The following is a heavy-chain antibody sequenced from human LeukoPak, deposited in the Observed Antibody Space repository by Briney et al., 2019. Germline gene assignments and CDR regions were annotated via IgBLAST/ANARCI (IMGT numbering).Heavy chain of an antibody. D-gene: IGHD4-17*01. CDR1: GYSISSGYY. Sequence: SETLSLTCTVSGYSISSGYYWGWIRQPPGKGLEWIGSIYHTGSTYYNPSLKSRVSISVDRSKIQFSLKLSSMTAADTAVFYCARGVNDYGDYYFDYWGQGTLVTVSS. J-gene: IGHJ4*02. CDR2: IYHTGST. V-gene: IGHV4-38-2*02. CDR3: ARGVNDYGDYYFDY.